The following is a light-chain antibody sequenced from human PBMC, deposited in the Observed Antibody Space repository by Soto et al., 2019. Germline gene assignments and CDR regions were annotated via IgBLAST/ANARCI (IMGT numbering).Light chain of an antibody. V-gene: IGLV7-46*01. J-gene: IGLJ2*01. CDR3: SLFYGVAVV. CDR1: TGAVTSGHY. CDR2: DTS. Sequence: QAVVTQEPSLTVSPGGTVTLTCGSSTGAVTSGHYPYWFKQKPGQAPRTLIFDTSNKHSWTPARFSGSLLGGKAALTLSGAQREDEADSYCSLFYGVAVVFGGGTKLTVL.